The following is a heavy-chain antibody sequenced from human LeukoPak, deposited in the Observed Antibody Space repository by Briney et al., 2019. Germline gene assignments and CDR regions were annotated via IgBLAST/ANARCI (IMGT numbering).Heavy chain of an antibody. CDR1: GGSVSGYY. CDR2: IHLGGRT. D-gene: IGHD3-10*01. V-gene: IGHV4-34*01. CDR3: ARHGGWYFAL. J-gene: IGHJ2*01. Sequence: SETLSLTCAVSGGSVSGYYWSWIRQPPGKGLEWIGEIHLGGRTKYHPALKSRVTISVDTPNNQLSLKLSSMTAADTAVYYCARHGGWYFALWGPGTLVTVSS.